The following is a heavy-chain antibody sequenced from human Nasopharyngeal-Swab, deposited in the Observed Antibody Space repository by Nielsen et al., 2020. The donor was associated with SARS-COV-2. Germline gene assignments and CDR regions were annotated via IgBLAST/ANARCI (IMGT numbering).Heavy chain of an antibody. J-gene: IGHJ3*02. D-gene: IGHD4-17*01. CDR2: IANDGSGT. CDR3: GTVFEI. Sequence: GESLKISCVASGFSLNINWMHWVRQVPGKGLMWVARIANDGSGTSYADSVRGRFAIFRDDTKNTGYLQMNSLIAEDTAVYYCGTVFEIWGQGTMVTVSS. CDR1: GFSLNINW. V-gene: IGHV3-74*01.